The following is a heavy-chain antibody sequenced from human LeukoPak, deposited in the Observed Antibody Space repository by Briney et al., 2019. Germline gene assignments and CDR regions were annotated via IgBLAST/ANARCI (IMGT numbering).Heavy chain of an antibody. Sequence: SETLSLTCTVSGGSISSYYWSWIRQPPGKGLEWIGYIYYSGSTNYNPPLKSRVTMSVDTSKNQFSLKLSSVTAADTAVYYCATSTGMTSYGLDVWGQGTTVTVSS. CDR1: GGSISSYY. D-gene: IGHD1-1*01. CDR3: ATSTGMTSYGLDV. V-gene: IGHV4-59*01. CDR2: IYYSGST. J-gene: IGHJ6*02.